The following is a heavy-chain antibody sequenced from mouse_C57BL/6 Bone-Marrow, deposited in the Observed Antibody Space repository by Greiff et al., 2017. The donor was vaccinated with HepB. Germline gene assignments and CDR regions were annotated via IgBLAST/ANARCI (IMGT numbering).Heavy chain of an antibody. Sequence: QVQLQQPGAELVKPGASVKMSCKASGYTFTSYWITWVKQRPGQGLEWIGDIYPGSGSTNYNEKFKGKATLTVDTSSSTAYMQISSLTSEDSAVYYTARDGYWGQGTTLTVSS. D-gene: IGHD2-3*01. CDR1: GYTFTSYW. J-gene: IGHJ2*01. CDR3: ARDGY. V-gene: IGHV1-55*01. CDR2: IYPGSGST.